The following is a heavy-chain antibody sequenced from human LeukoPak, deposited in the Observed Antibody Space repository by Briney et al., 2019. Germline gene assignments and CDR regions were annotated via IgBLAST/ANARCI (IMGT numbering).Heavy chain of an antibody. D-gene: IGHD3-10*01. J-gene: IGHJ4*02. CDR1: GYTFTTYA. CDR3: ARALGYNAFDY. V-gene: IGHV1-3*01. CDR2: INVGNANT. Sequence: ASVKVSCKASGYTFTTYAIHWVRQAPGQRLEWMGWINVGNANTKYSQKLQGRVTITRDTSASTAYMELSSLRSEDTAVYYCARALGYNAFDYWGQGTLVTVSS.